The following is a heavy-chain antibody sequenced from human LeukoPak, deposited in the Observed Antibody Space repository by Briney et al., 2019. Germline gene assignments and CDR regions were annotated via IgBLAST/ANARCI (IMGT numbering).Heavy chain of an antibody. CDR3: AGGGYTYGLY. D-gene: IGHD5-18*01. J-gene: IGHJ4*02. CDR2: INRDGSST. Sequence: GGSLRLSCAVSGFTFSSYWMHWVRHAPGKGLVWVSRINRDGSSTSYADSVKRRFTISRDNTKNTLHLQMNSLRAEDTAVYYCAGGGYTYGLYWGQGDLVTVSS. V-gene: IGHV3-74*01. CDR1: GFTFSSYW.